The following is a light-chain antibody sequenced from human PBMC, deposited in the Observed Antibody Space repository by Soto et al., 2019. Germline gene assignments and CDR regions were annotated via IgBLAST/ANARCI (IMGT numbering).Light chain of an antibody. V-gene: IGLV2-14*01. CDR3: SSYTSSSTFYV. J-gene: IGLJ1*01. CDR1: SSDVGDYNY. Sequence: QSALTQPASVSGSPGQSVTISCTGTSSDVGDYNYVSWYQHHPGKAPILMIYDVSNRPSGVSNRFSGSKSGNTASLTISGLQSEDEADYYCSSYTSSSTFYVFGTGTKVTVL. CDR2: DVS.